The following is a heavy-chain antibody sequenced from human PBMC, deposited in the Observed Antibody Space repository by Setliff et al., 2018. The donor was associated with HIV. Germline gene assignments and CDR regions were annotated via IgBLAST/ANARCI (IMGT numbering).Heavy chain of an antibody. CDR3: ARPPYXXSGGVFDH. J-gene: IGHJ4*02. V-gene: IGHV5-51*01. D-gene: IGHD3-10*01. Sequence: RESLKISCQCSGFNFLAHWIGWVGXVPEKGLEWXGIVYPGDSDTRYNPSFEGQVTVSADKTITTAYLQLTSLKASDTAMYSCARPPYXXSGGVFDHWGKGTLVTVS. CDR2: VYPGDSDT. CDR1: GFNFLAHW.